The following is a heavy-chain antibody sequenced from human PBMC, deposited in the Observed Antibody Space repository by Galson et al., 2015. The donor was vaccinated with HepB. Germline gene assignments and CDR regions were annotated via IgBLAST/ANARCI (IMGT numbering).Heavy chain of an antibody. CDR1: GYTFTTYY. CDR2: INPSGGST. Sequence: SVKVSCKASGYTFTTYYVHWVRQAPGQGLEWMGIINPSGGSTSYAQKFQGRVTMTRDMSTSTVYMDLSSLRSEDTAVYYCTRAADANAFDIWGQGTMVTVSS. V-gene: IGHV1-46*01. CDR3: TRAADANAFDI. J-gene: IGHJ3*02. D-gene: IGHD6-13*01.